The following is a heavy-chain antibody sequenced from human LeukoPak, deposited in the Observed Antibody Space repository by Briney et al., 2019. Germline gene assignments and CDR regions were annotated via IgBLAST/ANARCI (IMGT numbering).Heavy chain of an antibody. J-gene: IGHJ4*02. Sequence: SQTLSLTCTVSGGSISSGDYYWSWIRQHPGKGLEWIGYIYYSGDTYYNPSLKSRVTISMDTSGNQFSLKLSSVTAADMAVYYCARAPRHTNSWYYFDYWGQGTLVSVSS. CDR2: IYYSGDT. CDR1: GGSISSGDYY. CDR3: ARAPRHTNSWYYFDY. D-gene: IGHD2-2*01. V-gene: IGHV4-31*02.